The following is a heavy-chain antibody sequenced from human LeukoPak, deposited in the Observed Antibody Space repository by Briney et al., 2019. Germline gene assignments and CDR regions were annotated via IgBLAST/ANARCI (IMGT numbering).Heavy chain of an antibody. CDR3: ASEIVRGSVNYDF. Sequence: PSETLSLTCTVSGGSISSYYWSWIRQPPGKGLEWIGHIYGSGSTNYNPSLKSRVTLSVDTSKNQFSLQLNSVTPEDTAVYYCASEIVRGSVNYDFWGQGTLVTVSS. CDR1: GGSISSYY. V-gene: IGHV4-59*12. D-gene: IGHD3-16*01. J-gene: IGHJ4*02. CDR2: IYGSGST.